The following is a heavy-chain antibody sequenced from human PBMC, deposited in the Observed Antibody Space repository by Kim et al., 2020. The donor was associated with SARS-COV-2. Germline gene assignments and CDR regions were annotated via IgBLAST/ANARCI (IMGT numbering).Heavy chain of an antibody. J-gene: IGHJ6*02. D-gene: IGHD6-13*01. CDR1: GFTFTSYA. CDR2: ISGSGGST. CDR3: AKETYTSNWSPYHGMDV. V-gene: IGHV3-23*01. Sequence: GGSLRLSCAASGFTFTSYAMSWVRQAPGKGLEWVSAISGSGGSTYYGDSVKGRFTISRDNSKNTLYLQMNSLRAEDTAVYYCAKETYTSNWSPYHGMDVWGQGTTVTVSS.